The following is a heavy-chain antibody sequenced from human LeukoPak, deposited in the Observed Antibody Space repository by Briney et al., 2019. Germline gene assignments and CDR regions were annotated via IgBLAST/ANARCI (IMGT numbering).Heavy chain of an antibody. CDR2: IYYSGST. J-gene: IGHJ4*02. V-gene: IGHV4-59*01. CDR1: GGSISTYY. D-gene: IGHD2/OR15-2a*01. Sequence: PSETLSLTCTVSGGSISTYYWGWIRQPPGKGLEWIGYIYYSGSTTYNPSLKSRVTISVDTSKNQFSLNLTSVSAADSAVYYCARADGAYFPYYFDYWGQGALVTVSS. CDR3: ARADGAYFPYYFDY.